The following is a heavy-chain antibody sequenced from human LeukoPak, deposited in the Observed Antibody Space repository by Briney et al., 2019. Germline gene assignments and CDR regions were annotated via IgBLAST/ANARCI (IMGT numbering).Heavy chain of an antibody. D-gene: IGHD2-8*01. CDR3: ARAVLATKSEHWFDS. V-gene: IGHV4-34*01. Sequence: PGGSLRLSCAASGFTFSSYWMSWIRQPPGKGLEWIGEINHSGSTNYNPSLKSRVTISVDTSKNQFSLKLSSVTAADTAVYYCARAVLATKSEHWFDSWGQGTLVTVSS. CDR1: GFTFSSYW. J-gene: IGHJ5*01. CDR2: INHSGST.